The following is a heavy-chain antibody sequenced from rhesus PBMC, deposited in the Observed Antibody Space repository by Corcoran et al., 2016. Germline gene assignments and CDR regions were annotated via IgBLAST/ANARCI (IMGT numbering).Heavy chain of an antibody. CDR1: GASISSYW. CDR2: INGNSWST. D-gene: IGHD3-3*01. V-gene: IGHV4-80*01. J-gene: IGHJ6*01. CDR3: ARSLYNFWSGYPYYGLDS. Sequence: QVQLQESGPGLVKPSETLSLTCAVSGASISSYWWSWIRQPPGKGLEWIGEINGNSWSTNYNPSLKSRVTISKDASKNQFSLKLSSVTAADTAVYYCARSLYNFWSGYPYYGLDSWGQGVVVTVSS.